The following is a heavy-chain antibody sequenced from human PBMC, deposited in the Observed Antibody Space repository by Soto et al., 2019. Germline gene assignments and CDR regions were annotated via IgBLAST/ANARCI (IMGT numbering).Heavy chain of an antibody. J-gene: IGHJ6*02. CDR3: ARHSNGMDV. Sequence: PRGSLKNSRKGSWYSFSNYLISWLRQMPGKGLEWMGRIDPSDSYTNYSPSFQGHVTISADKSISTAYLQWSSLKASDTAMYYCARHSNGMDVWGQGTTVTVSS. V-gene: IGHV5-10-1*01. CDR1: WYSFSNYL. CDR2: IDPSDSYT.